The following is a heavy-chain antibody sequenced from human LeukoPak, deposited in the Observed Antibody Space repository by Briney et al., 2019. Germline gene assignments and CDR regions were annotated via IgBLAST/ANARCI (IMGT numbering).Heavy chain of an antibody. CDR2: IYYSGST. D-gene: IGHD6-6*01. J-gene: IGHJ5*02. CDR3: ARDIGWSKQLARNNWFDP. V-gene: IGHV4-59*12. Sequence: SETLSLTCTVSGGSISSYYWSWIRQPPGKGLEWIGYIYYSGSTNYNPSLKSRVTISVDTSKNQFSLKLSSVTAADTAVYYCARDIGWSKQLARNNWFDPWGQGTLVTVSS. CDR1: GGSISSYY.